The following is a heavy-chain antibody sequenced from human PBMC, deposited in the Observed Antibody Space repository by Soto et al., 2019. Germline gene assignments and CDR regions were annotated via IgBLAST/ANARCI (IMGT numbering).Heavy chain of an antibody. CDR3: ARDNHYSDSSDSIYS. Sequence: PSETLSLSCTVSGGSISSGGYYWSWIGLHPGKGLEWIGHISYSGRTNYNPSLEIRVTISADTSNNRFSLKLTSVTAADMAAYVCARDNHYSDSSDSIYSRGQADLVTVAS. CDR1: GGSISSGGYY. CDR2: ISYSGRT. D-gene: IGHD3-22*01. J-gene: IGHJ5*01. V-gene: IGHV4-31*03.